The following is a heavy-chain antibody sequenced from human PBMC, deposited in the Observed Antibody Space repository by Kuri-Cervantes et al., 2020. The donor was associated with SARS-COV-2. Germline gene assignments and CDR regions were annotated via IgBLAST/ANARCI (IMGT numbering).Heavy chain of an antibody. J-gene: IGHJ4*02. CDR2: ISYDGSNK. D-gene: IGHD2-21*01. Sequence: GGSLRLSCAASGITFSSYAMSWVRQAPGKGLEWVAVISYDGSNKYYADSVKGRFTISRDNSKNTLYLQMNSLRAEDTAVYYCAKDLCGGDCPPLDYWGQGTLVTVSS. V-gene: IGHV3-30*18. CDR3: AKDLCGGDCPPLDY. CDR1: GITFSSYA.